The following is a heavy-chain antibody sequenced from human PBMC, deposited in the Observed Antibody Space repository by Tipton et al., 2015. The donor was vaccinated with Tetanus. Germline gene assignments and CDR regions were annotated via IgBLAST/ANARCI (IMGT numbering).Heavy chain of an antibody. Sequence: TLSLTCTVSGGSISSSSYYWGWIRQPPGKGLEWIGSIYYSGSTYYNPSLKSRVTISVDTSKNQFSLKLSSVTAADTAVYYCARACGYYDFWSGYDGNWFDPWGQGTLVTVSS. CDR3: ARACGYYDFWSGYDGNWFDP. D-gene: IGHD3-3*01. J-gene: IGHJ5*02. V-gene: IGHV4-39*07. CDR1: GGSISSSSYY. CDR2: IYYSGST.